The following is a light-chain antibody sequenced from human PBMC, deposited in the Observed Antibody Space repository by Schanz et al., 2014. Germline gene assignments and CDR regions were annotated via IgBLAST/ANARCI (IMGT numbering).Light chain of an antibody. CDR3: QQYGRT. CDR1: QSVGSAF. CDR2: GAS. J-gene: IGKJ1*01. V-gene: IGKV3-20*01. Sequence: EVVLTQSPGTLSLSPGERVTLSCRASQSVGSAFLAWYQQKPGQAPRLLIYGASSRATGIPDRFSGSGSGTDFTLTISRLEPEDFAVYYCQQYGRTFGQGTKVEIK.